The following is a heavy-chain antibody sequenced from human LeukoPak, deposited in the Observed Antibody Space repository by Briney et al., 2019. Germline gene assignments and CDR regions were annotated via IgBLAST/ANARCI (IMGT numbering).Heavy chain of an antibody. J-gene: IGHJ4*02. V-gene: IGHV7-4-1*02. CDR2: INTNTGNP. CDR1: GYTFTSYA. D-gene: IGHD6-19*01. Sequence: ASVKVSCKASGYTFTSYAMNWVRQAPGQGLEWMGWINTNTGNPTYAQGFTGRFVFSLDTSVSTAYLQISSLKAEDTAVYYCARELPRYSSGWSHNFDYWGQGTLVTVSS. CDR3: ARELPRYSSGWSHNFDY.